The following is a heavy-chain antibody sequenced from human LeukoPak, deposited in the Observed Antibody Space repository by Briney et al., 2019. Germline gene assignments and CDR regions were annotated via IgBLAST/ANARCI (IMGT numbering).Heavy chain of an antibody. CDR1: GGSISSYY. Sequence: PSETLSLTYTVSGGSISSYYWRWIRQPPGKGLEWIGYIYYSGSTNYNPSLKSRVTISVDTSKNQFSLKLSSVTAADTAVYYCARSSTSPGFYGMDVWGQGTTVTVSS. J-gene: IGHJ6*02. V-gene: IGHV4-59*01. CDR2: IYYSGST. D-gene: IGHD2-2*01. CDR3: ARSSTSPGFYGMDV.